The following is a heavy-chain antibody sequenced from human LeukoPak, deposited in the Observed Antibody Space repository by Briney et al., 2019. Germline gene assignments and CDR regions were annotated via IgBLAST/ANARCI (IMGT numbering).Heavy chain of an antibody. V-gene: IGHV4-4*02. CDR2: IYHSGST. D-gene: IGHD3-10*01. J-gene: IGHJ5*02. CDR1: GGSISSSNW. CDR3: ARGRYYYGSGKDWFDP. Sequence: SGTLSLTCAVSGGSISSSNWWSWVRQPPGKGLEWIGEIYHSGSTNYNPSLKSRVTISVDKSKNQFSLKLSSVTAADTAVYYCARGRYYYGSGKDWFDPWGQGTLVTVSS.